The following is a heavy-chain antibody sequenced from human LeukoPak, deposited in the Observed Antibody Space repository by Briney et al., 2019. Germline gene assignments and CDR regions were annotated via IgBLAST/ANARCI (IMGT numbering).Heavy chain of an antibody. CDR1: GYTFTSYG. J-gene: IGHJ3*02. Sequence: ASVKVSCKASGYTFTSYGISWVRQAPGQGLEWMGWISACNGNTNYAQKLQGRVTMTTDTSTSTAYMELRSLRSDDTAVYYCARDEAKTYYYDSSAAGDAFDIWGQGTMVTVSS. CDR2: ISACNGNT. CDR3: ARDEAKTYYYDSSAAGDAFDI. V-gene: IGHV1-18*01. D-gene: IGHD3-22*01.